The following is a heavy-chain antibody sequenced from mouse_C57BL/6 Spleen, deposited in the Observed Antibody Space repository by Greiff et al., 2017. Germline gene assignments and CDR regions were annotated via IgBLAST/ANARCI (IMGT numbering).Heavy chain of an antibody. Sequence: EVQLQQSGPELVKPGASVKISCKASGYSFTDYNMNWVKQSNGKSLEWIGVINPNYGTTSYNQKFKGKATLTVDQSSSTAYMQRNSLTSEDSAVYYCARSSITTVVAPEYFDVWGTGTTVTVSS. J-gene: IGHJ1*03. CDR1: GYSFTDYN. D-gene: IGHD1-1*01. CDR3: ARSSITTVVAPEYFDV. V-gene: IGHV1-39*01. CDR2: INPNYGTT.